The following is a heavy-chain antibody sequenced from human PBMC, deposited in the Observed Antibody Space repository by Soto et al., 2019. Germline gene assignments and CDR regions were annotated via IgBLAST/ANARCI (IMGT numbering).Heavy chain of an antibody. Sequence: PGGSLRLSCAASGFTFSSYAMSWVRQAPGKGLEWVSAISGSGGSTYYAASVKGRFTISRDNSKNTLYLQMNSLRAEDTAVYYCAKEGGIYSSGWSNPPPYYYYYYGVDVWGQGTTVTVSS. D-gene: IGHD6-19*01. CDR1: GFTFSSYA. J-gene: IGHJ6*02. V-gene: IGHV3-23*01. CDR3: AKEGGIYSSGWSNPPPYYYYYYGVDV. CDR2: ISGSGGST.